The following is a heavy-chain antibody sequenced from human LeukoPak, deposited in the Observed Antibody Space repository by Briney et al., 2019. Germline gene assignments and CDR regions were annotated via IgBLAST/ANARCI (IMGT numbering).Heavy chain of an antibody. CDR3: ARALHLELHSYFDS. Sequence: SVRVSCKASGYTFTSYAMNWVRQAPGQGLEWVGGIIPIFGSANYAQKFQGRVTITADESTSTAYMELSSLRSEDTAVYYCARALHLELHSYFDSWGQGTLVTVSS. J-gene: IGHJ4*02. CDR2: IIPIFGSA. CDR1: GYTFTSYA. V-gene: IGHV1-69*13. D-gene: IGHD1-1*01.